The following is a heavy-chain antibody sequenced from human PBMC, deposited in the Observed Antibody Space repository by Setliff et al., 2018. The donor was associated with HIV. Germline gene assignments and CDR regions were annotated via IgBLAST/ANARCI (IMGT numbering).Heavy chain of an antibody. Sequence: SETLSLTCTVSGASISSHYWTWIRQPPGKGLEWIGNIHYTGSTNYNPSLKSRVTISGDSSKKQFSLVLSSVTAADTAVYYCAKAGVEWLFHTGYYYYMDVWGKGTTVTVSS. J-gene: IGHJ6*03. CDR1: GASISSHY. D-gene: IGHD3-3*01. CDR2: IHYTGST. CDR3: AKAGVEWLFHTGYYYYMDV. V-gene: IGHV4-59*11.